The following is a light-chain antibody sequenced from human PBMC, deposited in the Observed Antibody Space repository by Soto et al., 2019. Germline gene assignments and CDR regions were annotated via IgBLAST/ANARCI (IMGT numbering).Light chain of an antibody. CDR1: QNIGSW. CDR2: KAS. CDR3: HQYDTYSYT. Sequence: DIQMTQSPSTLSASVADRVIITCRASQNIGSWLAWYQQRPGKAPKLLIYKASTLESGVPSRFSGSGSGTEFTLTISSLQPDDFATYYCHQYDTYSYTFGQGTKLEIK. J-gene: IGKJ2*01. V-gene: IGKV1-5*03.